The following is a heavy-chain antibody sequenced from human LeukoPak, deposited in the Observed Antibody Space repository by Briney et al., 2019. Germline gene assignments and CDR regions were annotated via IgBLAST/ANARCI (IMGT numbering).Heavy chain of an antibody. J-gene: IGHJ4*02. Sequence: SVKVSCKSSVGTFSSYAISWVRHPPGRGLEWVGGIIPIFGTANCTQKFQGRVTITADESTSTAHMERNSLRSQDKPVFYCAREAPDSSVYYYVVYWGQGTLVTVSS. D-gene: IGHD3-22*01. V-gene: IGHV1-69*13. CDR3: AREAPDSSVYYYVVY. CDR1: VGTFSSYA. CDR2: IIPIFGTA.